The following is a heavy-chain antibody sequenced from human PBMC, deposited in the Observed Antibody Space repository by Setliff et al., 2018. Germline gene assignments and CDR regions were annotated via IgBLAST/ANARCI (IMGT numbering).Heavy chain of an antibody. Sequence: PGGSLRLSCAASGFTFSDSYMSWIRQAPGKGLEWVAVFWADGNRRFYADSVKGRFTVSRDLSMDKVFLQMDSLRAEDTALYYCGRDDDTTSHYSILNFWGQGTMVTVSS. D-gene: IGHD4-4*01. V-gene: IGHV3-33*08. CDR1: GFTFSDSY. CDR3: GRDDDTTSHYSILNF. J-gene: IGHJ3*01. CDR2: FWADGNRR.